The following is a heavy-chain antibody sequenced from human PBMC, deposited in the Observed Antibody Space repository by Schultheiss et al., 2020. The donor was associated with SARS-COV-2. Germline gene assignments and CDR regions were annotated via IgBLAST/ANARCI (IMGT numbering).Heavy chain of an antibody. CDR3: ARDGALIVGPGMVL. D-gene: IGHD1-26*01. CDR2: ISPTTTYT. V-gene: IGHV3-11*06. Sequence: GGSLRLSCAASGFTFSDYYMNWVRQAPGKGLECISYISPTTTYTNYADSVKGRFTITRDNAKNSLYLQMNSLGEEDTAVYYCARDGALIVGPGMVLWGQGTLVTVSS. J-gene: IGHJ4*02. CDR1: GFTFSDYY.